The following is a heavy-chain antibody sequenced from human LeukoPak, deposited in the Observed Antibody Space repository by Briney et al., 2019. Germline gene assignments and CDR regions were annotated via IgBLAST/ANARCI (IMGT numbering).Heavy chain of an antibody. CDR2: IIPILGIA. J-gene: IGHJ4*02. CDR3: ARAIVRSTGSVDIDY. Sequence: GGSVTVSCKASGGTFSSYAISWVRQAPGQGLEWMGRIIPILGIANYAQKFQGRVTITADKSTSTAYMELSSLRSEDTAVYYCARAIVRSTGSVDIDYWGQGTLVTVSS. D-gene: IGHD3-10*01. V-gene: IGHV1-69*04. CDR1: GGTFSSYA.